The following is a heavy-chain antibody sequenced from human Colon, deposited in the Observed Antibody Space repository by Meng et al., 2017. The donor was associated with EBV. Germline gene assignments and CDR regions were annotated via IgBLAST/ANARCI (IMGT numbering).Heavy chain of an antibody. D-gene: IGHD3-10*01. CDR1: GGSFRDYY. Sequence: LKRWGAGLLKPSETLSRSCAVYGGSFRDYYWTWIRHPPGKGLELIGEIDHRGNTKYNPSLKSRVTISLDTSKKQFSLKVSSVTAADSAVYYCARRGPSGNFSPWSQGALVTVSS. V-gene: IGHV4-34*01. J-gene: IGHJ5*02. CDR2: IDHRGNT. CDR3: ARRGPSGNFSP.